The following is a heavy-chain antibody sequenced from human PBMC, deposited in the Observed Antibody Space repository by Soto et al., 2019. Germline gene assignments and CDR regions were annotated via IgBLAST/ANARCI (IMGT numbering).Heavy chain of an antibody. Sequence: KASETLSLTCSVSGGSVRSDGHSWSWIRQPPGKGLEWIGYIDYSGSTNHNPSLESRVTISVDKSKNQFSLKLSSVTAADTAVYYCASAPYRRIAYGSHPFDLWGRGTLVTVSS. V-gene: IGHV4-61*08. CDR1: GGSVRSDGHS. CDR3: ASAPYRRIAYGSHPFDL. J-gene: IGHJ2*01. CDR2: IDYSGST. D-gene: IGHD2-21*01.